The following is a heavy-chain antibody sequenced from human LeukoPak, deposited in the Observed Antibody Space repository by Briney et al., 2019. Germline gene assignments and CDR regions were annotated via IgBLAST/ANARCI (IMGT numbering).Heavy chain of an antibody. CDR3: ARDHYHSTAIDY. Sequence: GGSLRLSCAASGFTFSSYSMNWVRQAPGKGLEWVSSISGTSTSIYYADSVKGRFTISRDNAKNSLYLQMNSLRAEDTAVYYCARDHYHSTAIDYWGQGTLVTVSS. J-gene: IGHJ4*02. CDR2: ISGTSTSI. D-gene: IGHD3-22*01. V-gene: IGHV3-21*01. CDR1: GFTFSSYS.